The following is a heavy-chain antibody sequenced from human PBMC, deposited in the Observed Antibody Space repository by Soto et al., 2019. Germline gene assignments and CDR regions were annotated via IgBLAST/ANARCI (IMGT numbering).Heavy chain of an antibody. V-gene: IGHV1-69*01. D-gene: IGHD6-13*01. CDR2: IIPIFGTA. CDR3: ARDQVLGGQQLVSFDY. CDR1: GGTFSSYA. Sequence: QVQLVQSGAEVKKPGSSVKVSCKASGGTFSSYAISWVRQAPGQGLEWMGGIIPIFGTANYAQKFQGRVTITADDSTSTAYMELSSLRSEDTAVYYCARDQVLGGQQLVSFDYWGQGTLVTVSS. J-gene: IGHJ4*02.